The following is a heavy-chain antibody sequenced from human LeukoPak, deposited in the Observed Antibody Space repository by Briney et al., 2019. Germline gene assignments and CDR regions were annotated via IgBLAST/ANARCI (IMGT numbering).Heavy chain of an antibody. Sequence: GGSLRLSCAASGFTFSSYAMHWVRQAPGKGLEWVAVISYDGSNKYYADSVKGRFTISRDNSKNTLSLQMSSLRAEDTAVYYCAREKYSSSKPRYCDYWGQGTLVTVSS. J-gene: IGHJ4*02. CDR2: ISYDGSNK. V-gene: IGHV3-30*14. CDR3: AREKYSSSKPRYCDY. CDR1: GFTFSSYA. D-gene: IGHD6-6*01.